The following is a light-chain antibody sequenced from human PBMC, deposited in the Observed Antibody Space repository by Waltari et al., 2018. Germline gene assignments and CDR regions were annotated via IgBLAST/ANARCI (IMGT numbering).Light chain of an antibody. Sequence: DIVMTQSPDSLAVSLGERATINCKSSQSGLYSSNNKNYLAWYQQKPGQPPKLLIYWASTRESGVPDLFSGSGSGTDFTLTISSLQAEDVAVYYCQQYYSTPTFGGGTKVEIK. V-gene: IGKV4-1*01. CDR3: QQYYSTPT. J-gene: IGKJ4*01. CDR1: QSGLYSSNNKNY. CDR2: WAS.